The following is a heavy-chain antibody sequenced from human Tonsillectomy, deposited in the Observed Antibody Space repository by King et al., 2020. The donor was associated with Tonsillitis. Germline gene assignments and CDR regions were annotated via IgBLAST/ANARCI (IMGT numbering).Heavy chain of an antibody. CDR3: AKESEYGRSRKYYFDY. D-gene: IGHD1-26*01. CDR2: ISSGGDTT. Sequence: VQLVESGGGLVQPGGSLRLSCAASGFTFRSYAMSWVRQTPGKGLEWVSAISSGGDTTYYADSVAGRFSISRDNSQNRLYLQMTSLRDEDTAVNYCAKESEYGRSRKYYFDYWGQGTLVTVSS. CDR1: GFTFRSYA. V-gene: IGHV3-23*04. J-gene: IGHJ4*02.